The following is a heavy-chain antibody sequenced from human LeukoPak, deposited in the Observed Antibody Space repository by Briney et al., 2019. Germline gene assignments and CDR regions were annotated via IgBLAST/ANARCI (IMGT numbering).Heavy chain of an antibody. J-gene: IGHJ6*02. Sequence: GGSLRLSCAASGFTFSSYATSWVRQAPGKGLEWVSAISGSGGSTYYADSVKGRFTISRDNSKNTLYLQMNSLRAEDTAVYYCARDLRSYYAGGGMDVWGQGTTVTVSS. D-gene: IGHD1-26*01. CDR1: GFTFSSYA. CDR3: ARDLRSYYAGGGMDV. V-gene: IGHV3-23*01. CDR2: ISGSGGST.